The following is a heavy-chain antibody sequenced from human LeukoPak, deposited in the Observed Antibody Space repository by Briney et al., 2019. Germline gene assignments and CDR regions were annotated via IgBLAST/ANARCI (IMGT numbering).Heavy chain of an antibody. CDR3: ARKETSVAFDI. CDR1: GGTFSSYA. Sequence: SVKLSCTASGGTFSSYARSWVRQAPGKGLEWMGGIIPIFGTTNYAQKLQGRVTITADKSTSSAYMELSSLRSEDTAVYYCARKETSVAFDIWGQGTMVTVSS. V-gene: IGHV1-69*06. D-gene: IGHD2-2*01. CDR2: IIPIFGTT. J-gene: IGHJ3*02.